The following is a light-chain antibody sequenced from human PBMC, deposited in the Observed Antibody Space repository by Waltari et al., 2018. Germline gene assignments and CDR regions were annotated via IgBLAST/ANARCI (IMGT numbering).Light chain of an antibody. Sequence: QSVLTQPPSVSGAPGQRVTISCTGSSSNIGAGYDVHWYQQLPGTAPNLLIYGNSNRPSGVPDRCSGSKSGTSASLAITGLQAEDEADYYCQSYDSSLSGSGVVFGGGTKLTVL. CDR1: SSNIGAGYD. CDR3: QSYDSSLSGSGVV. CDR2: GNS. J-gene: IGLJ2*01. V-gene: IGLV1-40*01.